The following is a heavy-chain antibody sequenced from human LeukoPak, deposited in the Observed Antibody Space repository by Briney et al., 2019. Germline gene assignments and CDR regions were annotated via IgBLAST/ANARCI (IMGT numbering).Heavy chain of an antibody. CDR2: IYYSGST. CDR3: ARSGYGGIAALFDP. V-gene: IGHV4-39*01. J-gene: IGHJ5*02. CDR1: GGSISSSSYY. Sequence: PSETLSLTCTVSGGSISSSSYYWGWIRQPPGKGLEWIGSIYYSGSTYYNPSLKSRVTISVDTSKNQFSLKLSSVTAADTAVYYCARSGYGGIAALFDPWGQGTLVTVSS. D-gene: IGHD6-13*01.